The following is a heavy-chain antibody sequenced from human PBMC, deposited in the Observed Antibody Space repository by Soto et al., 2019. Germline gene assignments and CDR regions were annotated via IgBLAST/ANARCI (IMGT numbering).Heavy chain of an antibody. J-gene: IGHJ4*02. D-gene: IGHD6-19*01. CDR1: GFTFSSYA. CDR2: VSHDGKSG. Sequence: QVQLVEPGGGVVQPGRSLRLSCAASGFTFSSYAMHWVRRAPGKGLEWVAAVSHDGKSGFYADSVSGRFTVSRDNSNSLVYLQMDRLRPEDTALFYCARLDKFNGGWSWGQGTAVTVSS. V-gene: IGHV3-30*14. CDR3: ARLDKFNGGWS.